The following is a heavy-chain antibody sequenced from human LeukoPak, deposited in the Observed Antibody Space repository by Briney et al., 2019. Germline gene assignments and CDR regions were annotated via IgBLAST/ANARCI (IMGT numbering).Heavy chain of an antibody. CDR2: IYRGDAT. V-gene: IGHV3-66*01. D-gene: IGHD1-14*01. CDR1: GISVSENY. CDR3: VKETRGTTIYY. Sequence: GGSLRLSCAAYGISVSENYISWVRQAPGTGLEWVSVIYRGDATYYADSVKGRFTISRDSFENTVYLQMDSLRAEDTAVYYCVKETRGTTIYYWGQGTLVTVSS. J-gene: IGHJ4*02.